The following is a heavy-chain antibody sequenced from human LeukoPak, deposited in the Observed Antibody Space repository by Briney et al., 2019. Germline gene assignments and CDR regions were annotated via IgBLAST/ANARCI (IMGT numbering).Heavy chain of an antibody. D-gene: IGHD6-19*01. CDR2: ISGSGGST. Sequence: GGSLRLSCAASGFTFSSYAMSWVRQAPGKGLEWVSAISGSGGSTYYADSVKGRFTISRDNSKNTLYLQMNSLRAEDTAVYYCARDQSSYSSGWYGDYWGQGTLVTVSS. CDR1: GFTFSSYA. CDR3: ARDQSSYSSGWYGDY. V-gene: IGHV3-23*01. J-gene: IGHJ4*02.